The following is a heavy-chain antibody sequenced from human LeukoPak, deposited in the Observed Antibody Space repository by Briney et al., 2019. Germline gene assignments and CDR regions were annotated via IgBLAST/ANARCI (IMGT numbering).Heavy chain of an antibody. CDR1: GFTFSSYS. CDR2: ISIISSYI. V-gene: IGHV3-21*01. CDR3: ARMGEYCSSTSCSNHYSFDY. D-gene: IGHD2-2*01. J-gene: IGHJ4*02. Sequence: GGSLRLACAASGFTFSSYSMNLGRQAPGKGLEWVSSISIISSYIYYADSVKGRFTISRDNAKNSLYLQMTSMRAEDTAVYYCARMGEYCSSTSCSNHYSFDYWGQGTLVTVSS.